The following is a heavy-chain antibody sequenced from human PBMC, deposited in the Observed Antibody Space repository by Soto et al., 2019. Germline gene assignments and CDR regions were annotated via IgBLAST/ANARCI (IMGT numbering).Heavy chain of an antibody. CDR3: ASSTSPPVAGGYGAHEGPFDY. V-gene: IGHV4-59*01. CDR2: IYYSGST. J-gene: IGHJ4*02. CDR1: GGSISSYY. D-gene: IGHD4-17*01. Sequence: SETLSLTCTVSGGSISSYYWSWIRQPPGKGLEWIGYIYYSGSTNYNPSLNSRVTISVDTSKNQFSLKLSSVTAADTAVYYCASSTSPPVAGGYGAHEGPFDYWGQGTLVTVSS.